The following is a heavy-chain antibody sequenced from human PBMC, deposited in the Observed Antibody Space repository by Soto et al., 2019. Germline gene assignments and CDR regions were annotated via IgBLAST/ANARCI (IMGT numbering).Heavy chain of an antibody. CDR2: TYHSGST. CDR3: AGSIAARQNYYYYGMDV. D-gene: IGHD6-6*01. Sequence: QVQLQESGPGLVKPSGTLSLTCAVSGGSISSSNWWSWVRQPPGKGLEWIGETYHSGSTNYNPSLKRRVTISVDKSKNQFSLKLSSVTAADTAVYYCAGSIAARQNYYYYGMDVWGQGTTVTVSS. J-gene: IGHJ6*02. V-gene: IGHV4-4*02. CDR1: GGSISSSNW.